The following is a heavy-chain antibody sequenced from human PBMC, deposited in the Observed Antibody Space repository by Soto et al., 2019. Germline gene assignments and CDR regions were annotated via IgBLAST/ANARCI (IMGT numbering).Heavy chain of an antibody. CDR3: ARVGILARQAGQVNDC. Sequence: EVQLVESGGGLVQPGGSLRLSCAASGFTFRSYEMNWVRQAPGKGLEWLSYISGGGDMELYADSVKGRFATSRDNAKYSLFLQMNSLRAEDTAVYFCARVGILARQAGQVNDCWGQGTLVTISS. D-gene: IGHD6-6*01. CDR2: ISGGGDME. CDR1: GFTFRSYE. V-gene: IGHV3-48*03. J-gene: IGHJ4*02.